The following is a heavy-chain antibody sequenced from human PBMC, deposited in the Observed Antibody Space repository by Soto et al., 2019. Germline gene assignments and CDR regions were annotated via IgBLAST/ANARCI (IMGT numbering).Heavy chain of an antibody. CDR1: GYNFNNFL. Sequence: VKLVQSGPEVKKPGASVMVSCQASGYNFNNFLISWVRQAPGQGPEWVGWISADNGDTNYGQKFLGRVTMTTDTSTSTAYMDLRSLRADDTAVYYCARVYYDSSGFYHEDHWGQGTLISVSS. CDR3: ARVYYDSSGFYHEDH. V-gene: IGHV1-18*01. CDR2: ISADNGDT. J-gene: IGHJ1*01. D-gene: IGHD3-22*01.